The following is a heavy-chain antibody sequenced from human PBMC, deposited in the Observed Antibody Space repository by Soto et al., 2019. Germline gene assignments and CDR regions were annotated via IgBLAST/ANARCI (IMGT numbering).Heavy chain of an antibody. CDR3: ARRLQNWFDP. V-gene: IGHV1-69*13. CDR1: GYTFTGYY. CDR2: IIPIFGTA. J-gene: IGHJ5*02. Sequence: SVKVSCKASGYTFTGYYMNWVRQAPGQGLEWMGGIIPIFGTANYAQKFQGRVTITADESTSTAYMELSSLRSEDTAVYYCARRLQNWFDPWGQGTLVTVSS.